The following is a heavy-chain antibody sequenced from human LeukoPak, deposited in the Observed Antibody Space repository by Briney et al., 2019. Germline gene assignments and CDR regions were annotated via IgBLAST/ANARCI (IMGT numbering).Heavy chain of an antibody. D-gene: IGHD3-22*01. Sequence: ASVKVSCKASGYTFSGFYIHWVRQAPGQGLEWMGIINPSGGSTSYAQKFQGRVTITADESTSTAYMELSSLRSEDTAVYYCASALVVTAYYYYYMDVWGKGTTVTISS. J-gene: IGHJ6*03. CDR1: GYTFSGFY. CDR3: ASALVVTAYYYYYMDV. CDR2: INPSGGST. V-gene: IGHV1-46*01.